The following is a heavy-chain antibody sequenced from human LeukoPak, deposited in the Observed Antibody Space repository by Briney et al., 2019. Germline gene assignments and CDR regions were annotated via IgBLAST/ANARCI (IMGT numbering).Heavy chain of an antibody. J-gene: IGHJ4*02. CDR2: ITTGSRSYT. D-gene: IGHD1-26*01. CDR3: ARGREVLDY. CDR1: GFTFSDYY. V-gene: IGHV3-11*06. Sequence: SGGSLILSCAASGFTFSDYYMSWIRQAPGKGLEWVSYITTGSRSYTNHADSVKGRFTISRDDAKNSLYLQMNSLRAEDTGVYYCARGREVLDYWGQGTLVTVSS.